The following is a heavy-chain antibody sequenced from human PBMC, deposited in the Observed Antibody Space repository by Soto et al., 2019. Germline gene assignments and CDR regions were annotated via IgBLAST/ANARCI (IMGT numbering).Heavy chain of an antibody. CDR2: MNPNSGNT. CDR3: ARGVSCSSTSCSNWFDP. J-gene: IGHJ5*02. D-gene: IGHD2-2*01. Sequence: GASVKVSCKASGYTFTSYDINWVRQATGQGLEWMGWMNPNSGNTGYAQKFQGRVTMTRNTSISTAYMELSSLRSEDTAVYYCARGVSCSSTSCSNWFDPWGQGTLVTVSS. CDR1: GYTFTSYD. V-gene: IGHV1-8*01.